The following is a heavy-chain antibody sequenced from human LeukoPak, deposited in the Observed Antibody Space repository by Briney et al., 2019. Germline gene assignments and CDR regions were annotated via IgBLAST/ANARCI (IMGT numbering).Heavy chain of an antibody. D-gene: IGHD6-6*01. J-gene: IGHJ5*02. CDR1: GGSISSYY. Sequence: SETLSLTCTVSGGSISSYYWSWIRQPPGKGLEWIGYIYYSGSTNYNPSLKSRVTISVDTSKNQFSLKLSSVTAADTAVYYCARVEYSSSSGWFDPWGQGTLVTVFS. CDR2: IYYSGST. V-gene: IGHV4-59*01. CDR3: ARVEYSSSSGWFDP.